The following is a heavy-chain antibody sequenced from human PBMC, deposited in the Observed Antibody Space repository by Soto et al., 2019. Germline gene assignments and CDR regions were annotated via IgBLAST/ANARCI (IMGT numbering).Heavy chain of an antibody. CDR3: ARGLRFAVKDY. CDR2: ISSSSSTI. V-gene: IGHV3-48*01. CDR1: GFTFSSYS. Sequence: GGSLRLSCAASGFTFSSYSMNWVRQAPGKGLEWVSYISSSSSTIYYADSVKGRFTISRDNAKNSLYLQMNSLRAEDTAVYYCARGLRFAVKDYWGQGTLVTVSS. J-gene: IGHJ4*02. D-gene: IGHD3-3*01.